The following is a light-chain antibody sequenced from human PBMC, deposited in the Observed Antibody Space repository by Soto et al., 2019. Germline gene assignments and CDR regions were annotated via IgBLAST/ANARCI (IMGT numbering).Light chain of an antibody. V-gene: IGLV1-44*01. CDR2: TNN. Sequence: QAVVTQPPSASGTPGQRVTISCSGSSSNIGSNTVNWYQQLPGTAPKLLIYTNNQRPSGVPDRFSGSKSGTSASLAISGLQSEDEADYYCAAWDDSLNGVVFGEGTKLTVL. CDR3: AAWDDSLNGVV. J-gene: IGLJ2*01. CDR1: SSNIGSNT.